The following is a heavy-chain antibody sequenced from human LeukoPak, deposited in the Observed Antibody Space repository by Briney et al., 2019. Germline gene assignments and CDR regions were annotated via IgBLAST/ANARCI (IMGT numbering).Heavy chain of an antibody. Sequence: GGSLRLSCAVSGFTFRNYAMHWVRQGPGKGLEWVAVISYDGSDKYYADSVKGRFTISRDNSKNTLYLQMNSLRAEDTAVYYCARGGIVLMVYAIYYFDYWGQGTLVTVSS. D-gene: IGHD2-8*01. CDR3: ARGGIVLMVYAIYYFDY. V-gene: IGHV3-30*04. CDR2: ISYDGSDK. J-gene: IGHJ4*02. CDR1: GFTFRNYA.